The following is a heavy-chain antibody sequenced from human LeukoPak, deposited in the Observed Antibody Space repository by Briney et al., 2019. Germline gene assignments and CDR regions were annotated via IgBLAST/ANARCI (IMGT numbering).Heavy chain of an antibody. Sequence: GGSLRLSCAASGFTFSSYAMSWVRQAPGKGLEWVSAISGSGGSTYYADSVKGRFTISRDNSKNTLYLQMNSLRAEDTAVYYCAKDGGIVVVPAAMEEYFQHWGQGTLVTVSS. J-gene: IGHJ1*01. V-gene: IGHV3-23*01. CDR1: GFTFSSYA. CDR2: ISGSGGST. D-gene: IGHD2-2*01. CDR3: AKDGGIVVVPAAMEEYFQH.